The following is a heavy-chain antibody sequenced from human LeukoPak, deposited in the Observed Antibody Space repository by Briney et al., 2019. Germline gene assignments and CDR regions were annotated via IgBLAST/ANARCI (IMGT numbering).Heavy chain of an antibody. CDR2: ISSSGSTI. V-gene: IGHV3-48*03. J-gene: IGHJ6*04. CDR1: GFTFSSYE. D-gene: IGHD3-10*02. CDR3: AELGITMIGGV. Sequence: PGGSLRLSCAASGFTFSSYEMNWVRQAPGKGLEGVSYISSSGSTIYYADSVKGRFTISRDNAKNSLYLQMNSLRAGDTAVYYCAELGITMIGGVWGKGTTVTTSS.